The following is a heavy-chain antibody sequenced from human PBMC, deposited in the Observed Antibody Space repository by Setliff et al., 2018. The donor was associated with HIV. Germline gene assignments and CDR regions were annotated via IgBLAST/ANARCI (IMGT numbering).Heavy chain of an antibody. CDR3: ARELSPTGTD. J-gene: IGHJ4*02. D-gene: IGHD1-7*01. Sequence: ASVKVSCKASGYTFTSYDINWVRRATGQGLEWMGWMNTNTGNPMYAQGFTGRFVFSLDTSVSTADLQISSLKAEDTAVYYCARELSPTGTDWGQGTLVTVSS. CDR2: MNTNTGNP. V-gene: IGHV7-4-1*02. CDR1: GYTFTSYD.